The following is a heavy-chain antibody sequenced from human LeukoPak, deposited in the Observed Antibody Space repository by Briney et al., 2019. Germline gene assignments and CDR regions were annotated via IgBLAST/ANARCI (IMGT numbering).Heavy chain of an antibody. CDR1: GFTFSSYA. V-gene: IGHV3-72*01. CDR3: VRGAKVRGDAFDI. Sequence: GGSLRLSCAASGFTFSSYAMSWVRQAPGKGLEWVSRLRSKAESYTTNYAAPVKGRFTISRDDSKNSLYLQMNSLKIEDSAVYYCVRGAKVRGDAFDIWGRGTAVTVSS. D-gene: IGHD3-10*01. CDR2: LRSKAESYTT. J-gene: IGHJ3*02.